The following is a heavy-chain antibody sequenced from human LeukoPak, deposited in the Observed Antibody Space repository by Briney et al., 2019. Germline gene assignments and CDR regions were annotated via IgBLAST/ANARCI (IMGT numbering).Heavy chain of an antibody. CDR2: IYYSGST. CDR3: ARDQALGPSWWFDP. V-gene: IGHV4-30-4*01. CDR1: GGSISSGDYY. Sequence: PSETLSLTCTVSGGSISSGDYYWSWIRQPPGKGLEWIGYIYYSGSTYYNPSLKSRVTISVDTSKNQFSLKLSSVTAADTAVYYCARDQALGPSWWFDPWGQGTLVTVSS. J-gene: IGHJ5*02. D-gene: IGHD3-16*02.